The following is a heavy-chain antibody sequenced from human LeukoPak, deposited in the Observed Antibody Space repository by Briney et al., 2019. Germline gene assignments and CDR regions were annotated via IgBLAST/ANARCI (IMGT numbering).Heavy chain of an antibody. D-gene: IGHD3-22*01. Sequence: ASVKVSCKASGYTFTSYAMHWVRQAPGQRLEWMGWINAGNGNTKYSQELQGRVTITRDTSASTAYMELSSLRSEDMAVYYCARSYYYDSSGYLGPFDYWGQGTLVTVSS. CDR3: ARSYYYDSSGYLGPFDY. CDR1: GYTFTSYA. CDR2: INAGNGNT. J-gene: IGHJ4*02. V-gene: IGHV1-3*03.